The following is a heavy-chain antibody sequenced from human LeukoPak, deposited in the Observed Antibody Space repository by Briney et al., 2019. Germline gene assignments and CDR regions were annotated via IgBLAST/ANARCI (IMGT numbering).Heavy chain of an antibody. CDR2: IYYRSNWSY. CDR1: GDSVSSTSAA. J-gene: IGHJ4*02. V-gene: IGHV6-1*01. D-gene: IGHD3-3*01. Sequence: SQTLSLTCAISGDSVSSTSAAWNWFRQSPSRGLEWLGRIYYRSNWSYDYAVSVKGRIAINPDTFKNQFSLQLNSVTPEDTAVYYCASGWSLKYWGQGTLVTVSS. CDR3: ASGWSLKY.